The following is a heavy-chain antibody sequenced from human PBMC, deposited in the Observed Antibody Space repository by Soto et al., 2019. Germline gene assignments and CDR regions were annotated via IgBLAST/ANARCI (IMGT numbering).Heavy chain of an antibody. CDR2: IYNSGST. J-gene: IGHJ6*02. CDR1: GASISSYY. D-gene: IGHD3-16*01. V-gene: IGHV4-59*01. CDR3: ARGGDPRMYYYGMDV. Sequence: TLSLTCAVSGASISSYYWSWIRQPPGKGLEWIGYIYNSGSTDYNPALKSRVTISGDTSKKRFSLILRSVTAADTAVYYCARGGDPRMYYYGMDVWGPGTTVTVSS.